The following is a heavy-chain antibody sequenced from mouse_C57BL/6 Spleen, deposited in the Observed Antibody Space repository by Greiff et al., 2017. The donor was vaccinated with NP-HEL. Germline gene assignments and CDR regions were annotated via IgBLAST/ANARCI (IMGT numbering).Heavy chain of an antibody. CDR2: ISNGGGST. CDR1: GFTFSNYY. V-gene: IGHV5-12*01. J-gene: IGHJ2*01. CDR3: ARRYGYDGGFDY. D-gene: IGHD2-2*01. Sequence: EVQLVESGGGLVQPGGSLKLSCAASGFTFSNYYMYWVRQTPEKRLEWVAYISNGGGSTYYPDTVKGRFTISRDNAKNTLYLQRSRLKSEDTAMYYCARRYGYDGGFDYWGQGTTLTVSS.